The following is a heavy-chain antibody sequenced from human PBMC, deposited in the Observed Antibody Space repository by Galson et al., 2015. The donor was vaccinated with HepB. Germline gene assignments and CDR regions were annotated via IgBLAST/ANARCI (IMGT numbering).Heavy chain of an antibody. Sequence: SVKVSCKASGGTFSSYAISWVRQAPGQGLEWMGGIIPIFGTANYAQKFQGRVTITADESTSTAYMELSSLRSEDTAVYYCARDKAVTGYYYGMDVWGQGTTVTVSS. V-gene: IGHV1-69*13. D-gene: IGHD4-11*01. J-gene: IGHJ6*02. CDR3: ARDKAVTGYYYGMDV. CDR2: IIPIFGTA. CDR1: GGTFSSYA.